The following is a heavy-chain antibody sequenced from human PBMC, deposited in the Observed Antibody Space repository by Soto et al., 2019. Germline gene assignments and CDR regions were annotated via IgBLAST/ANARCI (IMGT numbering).Heavy chain of an antibody. D-gene: IGHD3-10*01. V-gene: IGHV4-39*01. CDR2: IYYSGST. Sequence: SETLSLTCTVSGGSISSSSYYWGWIRQPPGKGLEWIGSIYYSGSTYYNPSLKSRVTISVDTSKNQFSLKLSSVTAADTAVYYCARLGSGYYYYYGMDVWGQGTTVTVSS. J-gene: IGHJ6*02. CDR1: GGSISSSSYY. CDR3: ARLGSGYYYYYGMDV.